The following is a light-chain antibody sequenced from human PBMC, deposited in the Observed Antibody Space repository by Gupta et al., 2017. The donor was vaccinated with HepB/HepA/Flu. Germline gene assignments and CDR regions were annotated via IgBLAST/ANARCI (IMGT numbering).Light chain of an antibody. V-gene: IGLV2-23*02. CDR3: CSSGGTSSIYI. Sequence: QSALTQPAPVSRSPGQSITISSTGTSSDVVSKNLVSWCQHHPGTVTKLMMDDVSKRPSGVYNRFSDYKADNTASPETSGLQAEEEADDYCCSSGGTSSIYIFGGGTKMTVL. CDR2: DVS. J-gene: IGLJ2*01. CDR1: SSDVVSKNL.